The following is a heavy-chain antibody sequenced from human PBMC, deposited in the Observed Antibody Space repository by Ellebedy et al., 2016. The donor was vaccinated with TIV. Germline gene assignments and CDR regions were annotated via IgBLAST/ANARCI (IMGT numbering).Heavy chain of an antibody. CDR2: IGFGADGT. D-gene: IGHD3-9*01. V-gene: IGHV3-23*01. Sequence: GESLKISXVSSGFTFTYAMSWLRQAPGRGLEWLAVIGFGADGTYFAGSVRGRFTVSRDNSKNTIYLQMNSLRAEDTAVYYCAATPYYDVVTGYNPDYWGQGTLVTVSS. CDR1: GFTFTYA. J-gene: IGHJ4*02. CDR3: AATPYYDVVTGYNPDY.